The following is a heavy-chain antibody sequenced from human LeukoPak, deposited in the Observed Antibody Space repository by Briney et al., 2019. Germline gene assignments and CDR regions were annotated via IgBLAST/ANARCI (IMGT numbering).Heavy chain of an antibody. CDR3: ARDGRFGELFDY. Sequence: AAVKVLCKASGYTFTSYGISWVRQAPGQGLEWMGWISPYNGNTNYAHKLQGRVTMTTDTSTSTAYMELRSLRSDDTALYYCARDGRFGELFDYWGQGTLVTVSS. CDR1: GYTFTSYG. CDR2: ISPYNGNT. V-gene: IGHV1-18*01. J-gene: IGHJ4*02. D-gene: IGHD3-10*01.